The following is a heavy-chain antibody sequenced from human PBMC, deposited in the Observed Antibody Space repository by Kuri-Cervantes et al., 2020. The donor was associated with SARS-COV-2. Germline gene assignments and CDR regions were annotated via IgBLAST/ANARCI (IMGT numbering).Heavy chain of an antibody. CDR3: AKVFIRGVVAAYYWYFDL. CDR1: GFTFSSYW. D-gene: IGHD2-15*01. V-gene: IGHV3-74*01. Sequence: GGSLRLSCAASGFTFSSYWMHWVRQAPGKGLVWVSRIKSDGSSTSYADSVKGRFTISRDNAKNTLYLQMNSLRAEDTAVYYCAKVFIRGVVAAYYWYFDLWGRGTLVTVSS. J-gene: IGHJ2*01. CDR2: IKSDGSST.